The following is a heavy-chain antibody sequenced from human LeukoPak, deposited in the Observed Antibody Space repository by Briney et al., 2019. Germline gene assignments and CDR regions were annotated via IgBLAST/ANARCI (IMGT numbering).Heavy chain of an antibody. D-gene: IGHD3-3*01. CDR3: ASGYYRSGWFDP. Sequence: ASVKVSCKASGYTFTSYYMHWVRQAPGQGPEGMGIINPSGGSTSYAQKFQGRVTMTRDTSTSTVYMELSSLRSEDTAVYYCASGYYRSGWFDPWGQGTLVTVSS. CDR1: GYTFTSYY. V-gene: IGHV1-46*01. CDR2: INPSGGST. J-gene: IGHJ5*02.